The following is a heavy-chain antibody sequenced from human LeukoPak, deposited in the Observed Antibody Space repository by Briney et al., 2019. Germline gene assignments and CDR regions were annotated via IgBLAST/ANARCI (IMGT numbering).Heavy chain of an antibody. J-gene: IGHJ3*02. CDR1: GGSFSGYY. V-gene: IGHV4-34*01. D-gene: IGHD6-13*01. Sequence: PSETLSLTCAVYGGSFSGYYWSWIRQPPGKGLEWIGEINHSGSTNYNPSLKSRVTISVDTSKNQFSLKLSSVTAADTAVYYCARDQASRGYHDAFDIWGQGTMVTVSS. CDR3: ARDQASRGYHDAFDI. CDR2: INHSGST.